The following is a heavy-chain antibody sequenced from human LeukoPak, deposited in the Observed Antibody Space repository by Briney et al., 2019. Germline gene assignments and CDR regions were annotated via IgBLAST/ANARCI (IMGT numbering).Heavy chain of an antibody. CDR1: GYSFTSYW. Sequence: GESLKISCKGSGYSFTSYWIGWVRPMPGKGLEWMGIIYPGDSDTRYSPSFQGQVTISADKSISTAYLQWSSLKASDTAMYYCARHSKEMATIYHYYYMDVWGKGTTVTVSS. D-gene: IGHD5-24*01. J-gene: IGHJ6*03. CDR2: IYPGDSDT. CDR3: ARHSKEMATIYHYYYMDV. V-gene: IGHV5-51*01.